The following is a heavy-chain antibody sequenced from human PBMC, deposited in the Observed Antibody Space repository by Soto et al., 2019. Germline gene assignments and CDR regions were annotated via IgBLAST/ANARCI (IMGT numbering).Heavy chain of an antibody. CDR1: GFTFSRHA. J-gene: IGHJ6*02. CDR2: ISGGGDSA. V-gene: IGHV3-23*01. Sequence: EVQLLESGGGLVQPGGSLRLSCAASGFTFSRHAMSWVRQAPGKGLEWVSAISGGGDSAYHADSVKGRFTISRDNSKNTLFLQMNCLRAEDTALYYCAKAGGSTWDYGMDVWGQGTTVTVSS. CDR3: AKAGGSTWDYGMDV. D-gene: IGHD2-15*01.